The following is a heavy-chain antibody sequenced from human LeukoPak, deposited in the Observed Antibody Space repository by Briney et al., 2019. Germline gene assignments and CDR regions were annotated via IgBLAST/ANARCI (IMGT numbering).Heavy chain of an antibody. CDR1: GFTFSNAW. Sequence: GGSLRLSCAASGFTFSNAWMNWVRQAPGKGLEWVSSISSSSSYIYYADSVKGRFTISRDNAKNSLYLQMNSLRAEDTAVYYCAREILVSPRTGYYYYMDVWGKGTTVSVSS. V-gene: IGHV3-21*01. CDR2: ISSSSSYI. CDR3: AREILVSPRTGYYYYMDV. D-gene: IGHD1-14*01. J-gene: IGHJ6*03.